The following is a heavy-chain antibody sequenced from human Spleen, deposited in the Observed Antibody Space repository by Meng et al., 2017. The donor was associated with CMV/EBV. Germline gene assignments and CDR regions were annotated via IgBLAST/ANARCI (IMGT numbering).Heavy chain of an antibody. CDR3: AREKVRSTSGWYHSFDY. Sequence: GGSLRLSCAASGFTFSSYNMNWVRQAPGKGLEWVSFISSSSSYIYYADSVKGRFTISRDNAKNSLYLQMNILRAEDTAVYNCAREKVRSTSGWYHSFDYWGQGTLVTVSS. CDR2: ISSSSSYI. D-gene: IGHD6-19*01. J-gene: IGHJ4*02. V-gene: IGHV3-21*01. CDR1: GFTFSSYN.